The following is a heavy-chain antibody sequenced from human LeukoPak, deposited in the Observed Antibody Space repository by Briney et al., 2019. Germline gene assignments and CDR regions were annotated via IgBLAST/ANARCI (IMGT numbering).Heavy chain of an antibody. Sequence: GGSLRLSCAASGFTFSSYAMSWVRQAPGKGLEWVSGISGSGGSTYYADSVKGRFTISRDNSKNTLYLQMNSLRAEDTAVYYCAKDRRAYGSAADYWGQGTLVTVSS. J-gene: IGHJ4*02. CDR2: ISGSGGST. V-gene: IGHV3-23*01. CDR3: AKDRRAYGSAADY. CDR1: GFTFSSYA. D-gene: IGHD3-10*01.